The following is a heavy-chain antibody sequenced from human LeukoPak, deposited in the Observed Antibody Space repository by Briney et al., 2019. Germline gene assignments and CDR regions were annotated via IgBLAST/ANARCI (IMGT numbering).Heavy chain of an antibody. J-gene: IGHJ4*02. V-gene: IGHV3-23*01. D-gene: IGHD3-22*01. CDR2: ISGSGGST. Sequence: GGSLSLSCAASGFTFSSYTMSWVRQAPGKGLEWVSAISGSGGSTYYADSVKGRFTISRDNSKNTLYLQMNSLRAEDTAVYYCAKDHPSYYDSSGYDYWGQGTLVTVSS. CDR3: AKDHPSYYDSSGYDY. CDR1: GFTFSSYT.